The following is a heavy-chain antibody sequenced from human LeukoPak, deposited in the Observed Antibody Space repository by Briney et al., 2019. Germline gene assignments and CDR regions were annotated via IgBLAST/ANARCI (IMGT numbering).Heavy chain of an antibody. Sequence: GGSLRPSCAASGFTFSSYWMHWVRQVPGKRLVWVARINPGGSSITYADSVKGRFTISRDNAKNTLYLQMDSLRAEDTGVYYCARSNQADDYWGQGTLVTVSS. CDR3: ARSNQADDY. V-gene: IGHV3-74*01. CDR2: INPGGSSI. D-gene: IGHD1-14*01. J-gene: IGHJ4*02. CDR1: GFTFSSYW.